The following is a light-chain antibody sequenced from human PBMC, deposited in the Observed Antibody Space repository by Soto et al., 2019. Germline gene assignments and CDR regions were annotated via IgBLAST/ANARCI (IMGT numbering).Light chain of an antibody. V-gene: IGKV3-15*01. Sequence: EIVLTKSPATLSVSPGERVTLSCRASQSVDINLAWYQQKPGQAPRLLIYGASTRATDMPGRFSGRGAGAEFTLTISSLQSEDFAVYYCQQYRSWPRTFGQGTKVEIK. J-gene: IGKJ1*01. CDR3: QQYRSWPRT. CDR1: QSVDIN. CDR2: GAS.